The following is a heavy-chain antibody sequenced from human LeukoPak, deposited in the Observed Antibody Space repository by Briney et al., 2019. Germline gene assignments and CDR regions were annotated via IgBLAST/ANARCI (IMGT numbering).Heavy chain of an antibody. V-gene: IGHV3-7*01. CDR2: IKQDGSEK. J-gene: IGHJ6*02. CDR1: GFTFSSYW. Sequence: GGSLRLSCAASGFTFSSYWMSWVRQAPGKGLEWVANIKQDGSEKYYVNSVKGRFTISRDNAKNSLYLQMNSLRAEDTAVYYCARDGITMVRGVIIDYGMDVWGQGTTVTVPS. D-gene: IGHD3-10*01. CDR3: ARDGITMVRGVIIDYGMDV.